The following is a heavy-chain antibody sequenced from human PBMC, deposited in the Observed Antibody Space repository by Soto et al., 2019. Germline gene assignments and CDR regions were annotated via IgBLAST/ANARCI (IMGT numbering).Heavy chain of an antibody. Sequence: QVQLQESGPGLVKPSETLSLTCTVSGGSVSSGSYYWSWIRQPPGKVLEWIGYIYYSGSTNYNPSLKSRVTISVDTSKNQFSLKLSSVTAADTAVYYCARGYDFWSGWHYYYGMDVWGQGTTVTVSS. V-gene: IGHV4-61*01. CDR2: IYYSGST. CDR1: GGSVSSGSYY. CDR3: ARGYDFWSGWHYYYGMDV. J-gene: IGHJ6*02. D-gene: IGHD3-3*01.